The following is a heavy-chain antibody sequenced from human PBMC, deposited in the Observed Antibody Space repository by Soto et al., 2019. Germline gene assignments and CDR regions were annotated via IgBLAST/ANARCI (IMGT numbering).Heavy chain of an antibody. CDR1: GGSISSGGYY. Sequence: QVQLQESGPGLVKPSQTLSLTCTVSGGSISSGGYYWSWIRQHPGKGLEWIGYIYYSGSTYYNPSLKSRVTISVDTSKNQFSLKLSSVTAADTAVYYCARDRYYDSSGYSGHYYYYGMDVWAQGTTVTVSS. J-gene: IGHJ6*02. CDR3: ARDRYYDSSGYSGHYYYYGMDV. CDR2: IYYSGST. V-gene: IGHV4-31*03. D-gene: IGHD3-22*01.